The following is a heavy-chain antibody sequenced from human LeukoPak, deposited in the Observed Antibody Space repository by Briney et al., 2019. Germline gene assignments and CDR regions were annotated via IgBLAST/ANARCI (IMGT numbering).Heavy chain of an antibody. D-gene: IGHD3-10*01. CDR1: GGSISNYY. J-gene: IGHJ5*02. CDR2: IYPSGST. V-gene: IGHV4-59*01. Sequence: NPSETLSLTCTVSGGSISNYYWSWIRQPPGKGLEWIGRIYPSGSTNYNPSVKSRVTISLDTSKNQFFLKVNSVTAADTAVYYCARDSGTTGEVKFDPWGQGTLVTVSS. CDR3: ARDSGTTGEVKFDP.